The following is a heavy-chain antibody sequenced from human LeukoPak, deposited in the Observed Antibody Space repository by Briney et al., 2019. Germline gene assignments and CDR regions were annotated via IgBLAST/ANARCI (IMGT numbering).Heavy chain of an antibody. CDR2: ISGYSGNT. CDR1: GYIFSSYG. V-gene: IGHV1-18*01. Sequence: GASVKVSCKASGYIFSSYGISWVRQAPGQGLEWMGWISGYSGNTKYSQRLQGRVSMTTDTSTSTAYTELRSLRSDDTAVYYCARDSLDCSTTSCHSFDPWGQGTLVTVSS. J-gene: IGHJ5*02. D-gene: IGHD2-2*01. CDR3: ARDSLDCSTTSCHSFDP.